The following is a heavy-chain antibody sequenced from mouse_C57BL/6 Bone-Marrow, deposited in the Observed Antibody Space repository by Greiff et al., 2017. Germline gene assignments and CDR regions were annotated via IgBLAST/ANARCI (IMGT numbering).Heavy chain of an antibody. J-gene: IGHJ1*03. Sequence: VQLQQSGPELVKPGASVKIPCKASGYTFTDYNMDWVKQSHGKSLEWIGDINPNNGGTIYNQKFKGKATLTVDKSSSTAYMELRSLTSEDTAVYYCAREGLYYGSSYGYFDVWGTGTTVTVSS. CDR3: AREGLYYGSSYGYFDV. CDR1: GYTFTDYN. CDR2: INPNNGGT. V-gene: IGHV1-18*01. D-gene: IGHD1-1*01.